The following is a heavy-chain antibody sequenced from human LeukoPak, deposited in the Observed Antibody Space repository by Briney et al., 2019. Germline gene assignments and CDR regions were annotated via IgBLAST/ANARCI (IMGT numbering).Heavy chain of an antibody. J-gene: IGHJ3*01. Sequence: PGGSLRLSCAVSGFTISNTDMSWVRQVPGKGPEWVLVSYSGGSTYYADSVKGRFTLSRDIPKNPVDLQMNSLRVEDTAVYHCSGWLGSFDVWGQGTMVTVSS. D-gene: IGHD6-25*01. V-gene: IGHV3-53*01. CDR1: GFTISNTD. CDR2: SYSGGST. CDR3: SGWLGSFDV.